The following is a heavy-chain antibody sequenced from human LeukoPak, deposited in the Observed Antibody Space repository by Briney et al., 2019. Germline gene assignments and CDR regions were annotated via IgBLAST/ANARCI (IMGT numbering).Heavy chain of an antibody. Sequence: PGGSLRLSCAASGFTFSSYAMSWVRQAPGKGLVWVSRIDSDGSSTNYADSVTGRFTVSRDSAKNTLYLQMNSLRGEDTAVYYCARGGGSYGWFDPWGQGTLVTVSS. J-gene: IGHJ5*02. V-gene: IGHV3-74*01. CDR3: ARGGGSYGWFDP. D-gene: IGHD3-16*01. CDR2: IDSDGSST. CDR1: GFTFSSYA.